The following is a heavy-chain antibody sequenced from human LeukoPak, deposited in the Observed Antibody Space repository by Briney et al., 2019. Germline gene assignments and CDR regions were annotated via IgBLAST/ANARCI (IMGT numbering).Heavy chain of an antibody. D-gene: IGHD3-10*01. J-gene: IGHJ3*02. V-gene: IGHV3-66*01. CDR3: ARDKSDYYGSGADAFDI. Sequence: GGSLRLSCAASGFTVSDNYMSWVRQAPGKGLEWVSVIYSGGSTYYADSVKGRFTISRDNSKNTLYLQMNSLRAEDTAVYYCARDKSDYYGSGADAFDIWGQGTMVTVSS. CDR1: GFTVSDNY. CDR2: IYSGGST.